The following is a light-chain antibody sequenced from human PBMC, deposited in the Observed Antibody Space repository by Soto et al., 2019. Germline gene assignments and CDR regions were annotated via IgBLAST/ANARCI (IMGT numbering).Light chain of an antibody. J-gene: IGKJ1*01. CDR3: QRYDTNWT. Sequence: DIQMTQSPSTLTASVGDIAISTCRASQRVARWLAWYQQKPGKAPKVLISGASNLESGVPSRFSGSGFGTQFTLTISSLQPDDSATYYCQRYDTNWTFGQGTKVEI. CDR2: GAS. V-gene: IGKV1-5*01. CDR1: QRVARW.